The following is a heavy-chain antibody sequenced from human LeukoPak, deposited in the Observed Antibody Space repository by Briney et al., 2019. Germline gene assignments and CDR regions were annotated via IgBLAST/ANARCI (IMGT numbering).Heavy chain of an antibody. D-gene: IGHD5-24*01. CDR2: LNPSSGST. J-gene: IGHJ5*02. V-gene: IGHV1-46*01. CDR1: GYTFTNYY. Sequence: ASVKVSCKASGYTFTNYYMHWVRQAPGQGLEWMGILNPSSGSTAYAQKFQGRVTMTRDTSTSTVYMELSSLRSEDTAVYYCARDEATGWFDPWGQGTLVIVFS. CDR3: ARDEATGWFDP.